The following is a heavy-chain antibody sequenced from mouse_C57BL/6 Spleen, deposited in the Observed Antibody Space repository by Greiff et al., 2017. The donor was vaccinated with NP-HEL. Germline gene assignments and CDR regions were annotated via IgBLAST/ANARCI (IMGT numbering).Heavy chain of an antibody. D-gene: IGHD1-1*01. CDR2: INPNNGGT. Sequence: VQLQQSGPELVKPGASVKISCKASGYTFTDYYMNWVKQSHGKSLERIGDINPNNGGTSYNQKFKGKATLTVDKSSSTAYLELRSLTAEDSAVYYGAIRGYAMDYWGPGTAVTVAS. CDR3: AIRGYAMDY. V-gene: IGHV1-26*01. CDR1: GYTFTDYY. J-gene: IGHJ4*01.